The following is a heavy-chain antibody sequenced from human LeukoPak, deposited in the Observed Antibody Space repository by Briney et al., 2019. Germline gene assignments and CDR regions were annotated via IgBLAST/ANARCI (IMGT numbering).Heavy chain of an antibody. J-gene: IGHJ6*02. CDR1: GFTVSSNY. D-gene: IGHD4/OR15-4a*01. V-gene: IGHV3-66*01. Sequence: GGSLRLSCAASGFTVSSNYMSWVRQAPGKGLEWVSVIYSGGSTYYADSVKGRFTISRDNSKNSLYLQMNSLRAEDTAVYFCARDDYSDSPTHYNGMDVWGQGTAVTVSS. CDR3: ARDDYSDSPTHYNGMDV. CDR2: IYSGGST.